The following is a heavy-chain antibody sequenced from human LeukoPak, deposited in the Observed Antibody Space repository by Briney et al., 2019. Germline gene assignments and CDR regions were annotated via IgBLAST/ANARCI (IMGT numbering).Heavy chain of an antibody. V-gene: IGHV4-59*01. J-gene: IGHJ3*02. D-gene: IGHD1-20*01. CDR3: ARLTYHQLRYAFDI. Sequence: PSETLSLTCTVSGGSISSYYWSWIRQPPGKGLEWIGYIYYSGSTNYNPSLKSRVTISVDTSKNQFSLKLSSVTAADTAAYYCARLTYHQLRYAFDIWGQGTMVTVSS. CDR1: GGSISSYY. CDR2: IYYSGST.